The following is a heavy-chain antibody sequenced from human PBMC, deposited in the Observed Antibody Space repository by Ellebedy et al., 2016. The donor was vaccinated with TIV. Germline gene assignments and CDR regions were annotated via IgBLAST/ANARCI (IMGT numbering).Heavy chain of an antibody. CDR1: DDYIGRSNW. V-gene: IGHV4-4*02. CDR2: IYHTGST. CDR3: ARVSMYAGGNWFDP. Sequence: SETLSLTCAVSDDYIGRSNWWTWVRQPPGKGLEWIGEIYHTGSTNSNPSLKSRLTISLDESKNQFSLKLTSVTAADTAVYYCARVSMYAGGNWFDPWGQGTLVTVSS. D-gene: IGHD3-16*01. J-gene: IGHJ5*02.